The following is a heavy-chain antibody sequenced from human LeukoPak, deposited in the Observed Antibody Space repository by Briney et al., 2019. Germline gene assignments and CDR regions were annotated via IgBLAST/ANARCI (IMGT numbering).Heavy chain of an antibody. D-gene: IGHD4-17*01. J-gene: IGHJ4*02. Sequence: GGSLRLSCVGSGFTFENYAMTWVRRAPGKGLEWVSSISGSTGRTYYLDSVEGRFTISRDNARNSLYLQMNSLRDEDTAVYYCARDAFDYGQTFDYWGQGTLVTVSS. CDR2: ISGSTGRT. V-gene: IGHV3-21*01. CDR1: GFTFENYA. CDR3: ARDAFDYGQTFDY.